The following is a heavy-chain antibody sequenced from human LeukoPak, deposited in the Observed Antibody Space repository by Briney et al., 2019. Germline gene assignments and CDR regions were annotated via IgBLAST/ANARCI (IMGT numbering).Heavy chain of an antibody. CDR3: AKGPYFGVAGTDAFDI. CDR1: GFTFSSYG. J-gene: IGHJ3*02. CDR2: IWYGGSNK. D-gene: IGHD3-3*01. V-gene: IGHV3-30*02. Sequence: PGGSLRLSCAASGFTFSSYGMHWVRQAPGKGLEWVAVIWYGGSNKYYADSVKGRFTISRDNSKNTLYLQMNSLRAEDTAVYYCAKGPYFGVAGTDAFDIWGQGTMVTVSS.